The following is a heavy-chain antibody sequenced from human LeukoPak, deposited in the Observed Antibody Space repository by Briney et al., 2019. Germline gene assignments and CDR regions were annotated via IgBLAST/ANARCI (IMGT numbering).Heavy chain of an antibody. Sequence: PGGSLRLSCAASGFTVSSNYMSWVRQAPGKGLEWIGEINHSGSTNYNPSLKSRVTISVDTSKNQFSLKLSSVTAADTAVYYCARVVVPAAMNDYWGQGTLVTVSS. CDR1: GFTVSSNY. J-gene: IGHJ4*02. CDR2: INHSGST. V-gene: IGHV4-34*01. D-gene: IGHD2-2*01. CDR3: ARVVVPAAMNDY.